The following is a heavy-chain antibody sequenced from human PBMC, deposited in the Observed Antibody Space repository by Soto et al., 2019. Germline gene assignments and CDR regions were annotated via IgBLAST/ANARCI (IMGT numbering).Heavy chain of an antibody. Sequence: PGESLKISCKASGYSFTTYWIAWVRQMPGKGLELMGIINPGDFDTSYSPSFQGQVTISADRSISTAYLQWSSLKASDTAMYYCARHEQFYYSYYGMDVWGQGTTVTVSS. CDR3: ARHEQFYYSYYGMDV. J-gene: IGHJ6*02. CDR2: INPGDFDT. CDR1: GYSFTTYW. V-gene: IGHV5-51*01.